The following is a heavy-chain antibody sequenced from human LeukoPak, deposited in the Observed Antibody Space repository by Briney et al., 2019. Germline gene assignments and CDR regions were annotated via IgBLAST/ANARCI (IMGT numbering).Heavy chain of an antibody. CDR3: ARLIETGTTVDP. D-gene: IGHD1-7*01. J-gene: IGHJ5*02. Sequence: SETLSLTCAVSGYSISSGYYWGWIRQPPGKGLEWIGSIYHSGSTNYNPSRKSRVTISVDTSKNQFSLKLSSVTAADTAVYYCARLIETGTTVDPWGQGTLVTVSS. CDR2: IYHSGST. V-gene: IGHV4-38-2*01. CDR1: GYSISSGYY.